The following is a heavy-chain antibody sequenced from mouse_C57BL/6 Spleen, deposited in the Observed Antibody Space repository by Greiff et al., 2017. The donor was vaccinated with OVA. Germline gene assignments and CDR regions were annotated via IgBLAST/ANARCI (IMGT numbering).Heavy chain of an antibody. D-gene: IGHD4-1*01. V-gene: IGHV1-53*01. J-gene: IGHJ3*01. CDR2: INPSNGGT. CDR3: ARSSLTGTGWFAY. Sequence: QVQLQQSGTELVKPGASVKLSCKASGYTFTSYWMHWVKQRPGQGLEWIGNINPSNGGTNYNEKFKSKATLTVDKSSSTAYMQLSSLTSEDSAVYYCARSSLTGTGWFAYWGQGTLVTVSA. CDR1: GYTFTSYW.